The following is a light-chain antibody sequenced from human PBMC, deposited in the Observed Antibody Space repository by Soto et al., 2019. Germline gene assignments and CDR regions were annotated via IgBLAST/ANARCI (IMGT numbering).Light chain of an antibody. CDR1: QRVSSD. V-gene: IGKV3-15*01. CDR3: QQYKNWPWT. J-gene: IGKJ1*01. Sequence: EIVMTQSPATLSVSPGERATLSCRASQRVSSDLAWYQQKPGQAPRLLIYGASTRATGIPARFSGSGSGTEFTLTISSLQSEDLALYYCQQYKNWPWTFGQGTKVDIK. CDR2: GAS.